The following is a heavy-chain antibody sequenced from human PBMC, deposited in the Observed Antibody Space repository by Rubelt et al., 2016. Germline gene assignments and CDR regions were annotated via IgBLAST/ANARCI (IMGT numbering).Heavy chain of an antibody. V-gene: IGHV4-39*07. D-gene: IGHD2-15*01. CDR3: ARGLPYCSGGSCMYYFDY. Sequence: QLQLQESGPGLVKPSETLSLTCTVSGASISSSTTYYWGWIRQPPGKGLEWIGSIYYSGITYYNPSLKSRVTISVDPSKNQFSLKLSAGTAADTGAYYCARGLPYCSGGSCMYYFDYWGQGTLVTVSS. CDR1: GASISSSTTYY. CDR2: IYYSGIT. J-gene: IGHJ4*02.